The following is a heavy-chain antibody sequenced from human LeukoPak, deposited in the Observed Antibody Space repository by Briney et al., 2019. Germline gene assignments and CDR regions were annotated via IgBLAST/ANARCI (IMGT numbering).Heavy chain of an antibody. V-gene: IGHV3-73*01. CDR2: IRSKTNNYAA. D-gene: IGHD6-19*01. Sequence: PGGSLKLSCAASGFPFNGSAMHWVRQASGKGLEWVGRIRSKTNNYAAAYAASVTGRFTISRDDSRKTAYLQMNSLKPEDTAVYYCTRPDAEQWLVRWGQGTLVTVSS. J-gene: IGHJ4*02. CDR1: GFPFNGSA. CDR3: TRPDAEQWLVR.